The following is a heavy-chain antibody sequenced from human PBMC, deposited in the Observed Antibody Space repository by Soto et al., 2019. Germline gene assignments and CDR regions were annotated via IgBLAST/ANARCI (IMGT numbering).Heavy chain of an antibody. Sequence: QITLKESGPTLVKPTQTLTLTCTFSGLSLSTIGEGVGWIRQPPGKALEWLALVYWDDDKRYSPSLKSRLTITKDTSVNQVVLTMTNVGPVDTATYYCVQTRCGGDCLQSYSSHSYYGLHVWGQGTTVTVSS. J-gene: IGHJ6*02. CDR2: VYWDDDK. CDR1: GLSLSTIGEG. V-gene: IGHV2-5*02. D-gene: IGHD2-21*02. CDR3: VQTRCGGDCLQSYSSHSYYGLHV.